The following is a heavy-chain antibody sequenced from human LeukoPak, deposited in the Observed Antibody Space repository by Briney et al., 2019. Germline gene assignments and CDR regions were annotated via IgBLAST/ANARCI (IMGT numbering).Heavy chain of an antibody. CDR2: ISAYNGNT. J-gene: IGHJ4*02. D-gene: IGHD4-11*01. V-gene: IGHV1-18*04. Sequence: GASVKVSCKASGYTFTGYYMHWVRQAPGQGLEWMGWISAYNGNTNYAQKLQGRVTMTTDTSTSTAYMELRSLRSDDTAVYYCAREGTVTQPFDYWGQGTLVTVSS. CDR3: AREGTVTQPFDY. CDR1: GYTFTGYY.